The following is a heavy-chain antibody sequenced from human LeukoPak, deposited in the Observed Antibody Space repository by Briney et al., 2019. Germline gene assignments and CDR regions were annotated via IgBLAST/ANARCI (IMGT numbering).Heavy chain of an antibody. CDR1: GYTFTGYY. D-gene: IGHD3-22*01. CDR3: ARGPPTRVVVITTGDFDY. V-gene: IGHV1-2*02. CDR2: INPNSGVT. Sequence: GASVKVSCKASGYTFTGYYIHWVRQAPGQGLEWMGWINPNSGVTKFAQKFQGRVTVTRDTSISTAYMEMRRLRPDDRAVYFCARGPPTRVVVITTGDFDYWGQGTLDTVSS. J-gene: IGHJ4*02.